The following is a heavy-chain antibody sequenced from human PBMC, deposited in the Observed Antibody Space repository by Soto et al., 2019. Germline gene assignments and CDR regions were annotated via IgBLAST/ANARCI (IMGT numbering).Heavy chain of an antibody. CDR3: AKCSSASCFKEGFDY. Sequence: AASGFTFSSYAMSWVRQTPGKGLEWVSGISGGGRTTYYADSVKGRFTISRDNSKNTLFLQMNSLRAGDTAVYYCAKCSSASCFKEGFDYWGQGTRVTVSS. CDR1: GFTFSSYA. D-gene: IGHD2-2*01. CDR2: ISGGGRTT. J-gene: IGHJ4*02. V-gene: IGHV3-23*01.